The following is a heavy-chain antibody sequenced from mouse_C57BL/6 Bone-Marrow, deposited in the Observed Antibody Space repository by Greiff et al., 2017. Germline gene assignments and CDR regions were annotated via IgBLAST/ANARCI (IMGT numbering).Heavy chain of an antibody. J-gene: IGHJ3*01. CDR2: ISDGGSYT. CDR3: AREGDTTVVGAY. CDR1: GFTFSSYA. V-gene: IGHV5-4*01. Sequence: EVKLMESGGGLVKPGGSLKLSCAASGFTFSSYAMSWVRQTPEKRLEWVATISDGGSYTYYPDNVKGRFTISRDNAKNNLYLQMSHLKSEDTAMYYCAREGDTTVVGAYWGQGTLVTVSA. D-gene: IGHD1-1*01.